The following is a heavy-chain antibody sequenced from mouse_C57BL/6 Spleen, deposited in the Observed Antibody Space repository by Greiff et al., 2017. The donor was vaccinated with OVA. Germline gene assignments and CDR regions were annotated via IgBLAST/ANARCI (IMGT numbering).Heavy chain of an antibody. Sequence: VQLQQSGAELVRPGASVKLSCTASGFNIKDDYMHWVKQRPEQGLEWIGWIDPENGDTEYASKFQGKATITADTSYNTAYLQLSSLTSEDTAVYYYLLYSNSVGFAYWGQGTLVTVSA. CDR3: LLYSNSVGFAY. CDR2: IDPENGDT. CDR1: GFNIKDDY. J-gene: IGHJ3*01. V-gene: IGHV14-4*01. D-gene: IGHD2-5*01.